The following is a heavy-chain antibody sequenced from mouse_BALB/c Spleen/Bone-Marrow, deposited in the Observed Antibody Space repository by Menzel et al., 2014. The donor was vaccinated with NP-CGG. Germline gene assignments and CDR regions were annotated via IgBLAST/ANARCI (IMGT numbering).Heavy chain of an antibody. D-gene: IGHD1-1*01. J-gene: IGHJ2*01. Sequence: EVQLVESGGGLVQPGGSLRLSCATSGFTFTDYYMNWVRQPPGKALEWLAFIRNKAYGYTTEYSASVKGRFTISRDNSQNILYLQMNTLRAEDSATYYCARDMGGLLFDYWGQGTTLAVSS. CDR1: GFTFTDYY. CDR3: ARDMGGLLFDY. CDR2: IRNKAYGYTT. V-gene: IGHV7-3*02.